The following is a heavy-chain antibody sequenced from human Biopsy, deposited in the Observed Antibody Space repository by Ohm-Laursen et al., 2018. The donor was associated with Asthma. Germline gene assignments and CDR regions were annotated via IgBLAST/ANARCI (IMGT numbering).Heavy chain of an antibody. J-gene: IGHJ6*02. CDR1: GDILSSFG. Sequence: GASVKVSCKAHGDILSSFGIKWVRKAPGHGLEWMGGIIPVFGTSNYAQKFQGRVTFTADGSTSSAYMELSSLTSEDSAVYYCAREVSTVDYGYYYFAMDVWGQGTTVTVSS. CDR2: IIPVFGTS. CDR3: AREVSTVDYGYYYFAMDV. V-gene: IGHV1-69*13. D-gene: IGHD4-17*01.